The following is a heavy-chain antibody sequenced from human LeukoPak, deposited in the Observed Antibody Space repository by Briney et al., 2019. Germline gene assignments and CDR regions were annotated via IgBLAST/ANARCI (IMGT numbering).Heavy chain of an antibody. J-gene: IGHJ4*02. CDR3: TRDRGAYNLYDY. V-gene: IGHV3-49*04. CDR2: IRSKAYGETA. Sequence: GGSLRLSCAASGFTFSSYGLHWVRQAPGKGLEWVGFIRSKAYGETADYAASVKGRFTISRDDSKAIAYLQMNSLKTEDTAVYHCTRDRGAYNLYDYWGQGTLVTVSS. D-gene: IGHD1-1*01. CDR1: GFTFSSYG.